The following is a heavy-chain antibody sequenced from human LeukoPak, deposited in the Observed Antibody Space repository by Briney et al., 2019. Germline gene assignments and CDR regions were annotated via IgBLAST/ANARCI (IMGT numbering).Heavy chain of an antibody. V-gene: IGHV3-23*01. Sequence: ASVKVSCKASGYVFRNFGTSWVRQAPGKGLEWVSAISGSGGSTYYADSVKGRFTISRDNSKNTLYLQMNSLRAEDTAVYYCAKERSIAVTDAFDIWGQGTMVTVSS. CDR3: AKERSIAVTDAFDI. J-gene: IGHJ3*02. CDR2: ISGSGGST. D-gene: IGHD6-19*01. CDR1: GYVFRNFG.